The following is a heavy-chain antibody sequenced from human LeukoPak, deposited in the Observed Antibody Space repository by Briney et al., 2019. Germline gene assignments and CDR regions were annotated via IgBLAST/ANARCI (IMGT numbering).Heavy chain of an antibody. CDR1: GGSISSGSYY. CDR3: ARSSLAVYFDY. D-gene: IGHD6-19*01. CDR2: VFTRGTT. J-gene: IGHJ4*02. V-gene: IGHV4-61*09. Sequence: PSQTLSLTCTVSGGSISSGSYYWNWIRQPAGKRLEWLGHVFTRGTTNYNASLEGRLTISLDTARNQFSLYLSSVTAADTAMYFCARSSLAVYFDYWGQGTLVTASS.